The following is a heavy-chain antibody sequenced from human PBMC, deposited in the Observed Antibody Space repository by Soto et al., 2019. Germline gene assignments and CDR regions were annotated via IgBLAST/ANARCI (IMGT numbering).Heavy chain of an antibody. Sequence: QVQLQESGPGLVKPSETLSLTCTVSGGSISSYYWSWIRQPPGKGLEWIGYIYYSGSTNYNPSLKSRVTSSVDPTKNQSAMKQSSVTAADTAVYYCARRREGVTTRGKYYYYGMDVWGQGTTVTVSS. CDR2: IYYSGST. J-gene: IGHJ6*02. V-gene: IGHV4-59*08. CDR1: GGSISSYY. D-gene: IGHD4-17*01. CDR3: ARRREGVTTRGKYYYYGMDV.